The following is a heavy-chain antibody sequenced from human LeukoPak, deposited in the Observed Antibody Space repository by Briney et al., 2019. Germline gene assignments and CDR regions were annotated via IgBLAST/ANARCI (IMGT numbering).Heavy chain of an antibody. CDR3: ARDRRWLQYSDY. CDR1: GFTFSSYA. J-gene: IGHJ4*02. D-gene: IGHD5-24*01. Sequence: SGFTFSSYAMHWVRQAPGKGLEWVAVISYDGSNKYHADSVKGRFTISRDNSKNTLYLEMSSLRPEDTAVYYCARDRRWLQYSDYWGQGTLVTVSS. CDR2: ISYDGSNK. V-gene: IGHV3-30*04.